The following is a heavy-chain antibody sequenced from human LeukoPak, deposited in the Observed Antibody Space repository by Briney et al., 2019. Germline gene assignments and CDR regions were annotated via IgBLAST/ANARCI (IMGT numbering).Heavy chain of an antibody. D-gene: IGHD1-26*01. J-gene: IGHJ4*02. V-gene: IGHV1-2*02. Sequence: GASVKVSCKASGYTFTSYGISWVRQAPGQGLEWMGWVNPNSGGTNYAQKFQGRVTMTRDTSISTAYMELSRLRSDDTAVYYCARSIVGASRPFDYWGQGTLVTVSS. CDR3: ARSIVGASRPFDY. CDR1: GYTFTSYG. CDR2: VNPNSGGT.